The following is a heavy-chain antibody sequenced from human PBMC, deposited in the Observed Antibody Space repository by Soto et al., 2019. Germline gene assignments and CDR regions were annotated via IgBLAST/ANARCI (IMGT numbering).Heavy chain of an antibody. CDR1: GGSISSGGYS. Sequence: SETLSLTCAVSGGSISSGGYSWSWIRQPPGKGLEWIGYIYHSGSTYYNPSLKSRVTITVDRSKNQFSLKLSSVTAADTAVYYCARDSPPDYWGKGTLVTVSS. J-gene: IGHJ4*02. CDR2: IYHSGST. CDR3: ARDSPPDY. V-gene: IGHV4-30-2*01.